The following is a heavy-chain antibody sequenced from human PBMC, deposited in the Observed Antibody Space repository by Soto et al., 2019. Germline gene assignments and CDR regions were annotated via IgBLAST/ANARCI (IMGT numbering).Heavy chain of an antibody. CDR2: ISGYTGKA. D-gene: IGHD2-8*02. V-gene: IGHV1-18*01. J-gene: IGHJ5*02. Sequence: QVQLVQSGAEVKKPGASVNVSCKTSGYSFSNSRINWVRQAPGQGLEWLGWISGYTGKALYARECQSRLTMTTDTSASTAYMEVRSLKSDDTAVYFCARGCVVVALPDSSSLVGTWFDPWGQGTLVTVSS. CDR3: ARGCVVVALPDSSSLVGTWFDP. CDR1: GYSFSNSR.